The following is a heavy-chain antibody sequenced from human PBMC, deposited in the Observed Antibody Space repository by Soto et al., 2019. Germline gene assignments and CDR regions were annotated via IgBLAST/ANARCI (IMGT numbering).Heavy chain of an antibody. CDR2: IKSKTDGGTT. CDR1: GFTFSNAW. CDR3: WVRKVVAELDFDY. V-gene: IGHV3-15*01. D-gene: IGHD2-15*01. J-gene: IGHJ4*02. Sequence: EVQLVESGGGLVKPGGSLRLSCAASGFTFSNAWMSWVRQAPGKGLEWVGRIKSKTDGGTTDYAAPVKGRFTISRDDSKNTLYLQMNSLKTEDTAVYYCWVRKVVAELDFDYWGQGTLVTVSS.